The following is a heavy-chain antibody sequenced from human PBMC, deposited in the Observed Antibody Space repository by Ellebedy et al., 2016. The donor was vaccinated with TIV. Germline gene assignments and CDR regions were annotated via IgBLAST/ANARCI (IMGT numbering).Heavy chain of an antibody. CDR3: AIICGGDCYSYY. CDR2: ISSTGSRT. CDR1: GFTFSSYA. V-gene: IGHV3-23*01. J-gene: IGHJ4*02. Sequence: GESLKISCAASGFTFSSYAMSWVRQAPGKGLEWVSTISSTGSRTYYADSVEGRFIISRDNSKNTLYLQMNSLRAEDTAVYYCAIICGGDCYSYYWGQGTLVTVSS. D-gene: IGHD2-21*02.